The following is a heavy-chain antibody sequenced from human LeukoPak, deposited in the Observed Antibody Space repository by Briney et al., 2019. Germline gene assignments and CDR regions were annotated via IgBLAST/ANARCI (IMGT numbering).Heavy chain of an antibody. J-gene: IGHJ4*02. CDR1: GFTVSDYY. V-gene: IGHV3-11*01. CDR2: ISSSGSTI. Sequence: GSLRLSCAASGFTVSDYYMSWIRQAPGKGLEWVSYISSSGSTIYYADSVKGRFTISRDNAKNSLYLQMNSLRAEDTAVYYCARGMTTVTTVDYWGQGTLVTVSS. D-gene: IGHD4-17*01. CDR3: ARGMTTVTTVDY.